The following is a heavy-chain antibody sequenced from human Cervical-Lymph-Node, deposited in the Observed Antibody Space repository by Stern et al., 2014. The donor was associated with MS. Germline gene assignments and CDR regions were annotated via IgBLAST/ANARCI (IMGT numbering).Heavy chain of an antibody. V-gene: IGHV1-18*01. Sequence: QVQLVQSGAEVKKPGASVNVSCKTSGYTFTYYAISWIRQAPGQGLEWVGWISPYNGNTNFVQKLQGRVAMTTDTSTSTAYMELRSLRSDDTAVYYCARDDDSTRRAIDYGGQGTLVTVSS. J-gene: IGHJ4*02. CDR2: ISPYNGNT. CDR1: GYTFTYYA. CDR3: ARDDDSTRRAIDY. D-gene: IGHD1-1*01.